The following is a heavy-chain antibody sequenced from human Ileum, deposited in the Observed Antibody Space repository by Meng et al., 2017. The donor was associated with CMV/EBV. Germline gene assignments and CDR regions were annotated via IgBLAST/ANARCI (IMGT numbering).Heavy chain of an antibody. Sequence: QVQLVESGGGLVKPGGSLRLSCAASGFTFSDYYMSWVRQAPGKGLEFVSYISSDDNITYYADSVKGRFTISRDNGKNSLYLQMNSLRVDDTAVYYCASFGRSWTSSYWGQGTLVTVSS. CDR2: ISSDDNIT. CDR3: ASFGRSWTSSY. J-gene: IGHJ4*02. CDR1: GFTFSDYY. V-gene: IGHV3-11*04. D-gene: IGHD3/OR15-3a*01.